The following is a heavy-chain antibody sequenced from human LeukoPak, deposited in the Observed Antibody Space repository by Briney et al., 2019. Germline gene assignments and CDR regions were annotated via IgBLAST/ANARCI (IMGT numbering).Heavy chain of an antibody. Sequence: PGGSLRLSCAASGFTFSSYWMHWVRQAPGKGLVWVSRINSDGSSTSYADSVKGRLTISRDNAKNTLYLQMNSLRAEDTAVYYCARDQVYYYDSSGLSYYYYYYMDVWGKGTTVTVSS. CDR2: INSDGSST. V-gene: IGHV3-74*01. CDR1: GFTFSSYW. D-gene: IGHD3-22*01. J-gene: IGHJ6*03. CDR3: ARDQVYYYDSSGLSYYYYYYMDV.